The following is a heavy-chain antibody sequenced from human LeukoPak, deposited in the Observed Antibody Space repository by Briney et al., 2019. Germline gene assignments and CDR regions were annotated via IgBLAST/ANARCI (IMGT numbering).Heavy chain of an antibody. J-gene: IGHJ4*02. Sequence: SETLSLTCTVSGGSISSSSYYWGWIRQPRGKGLEWIGSIYCSGSTYYNPSLKSRVTISVDTSKNQFSLKLSSVTAADTAVYYCARGGYYDSSPVLSWGQGTLVTVSS. CDR1: GGSISSSSYY. CDR2: IYCSGST. V-gene: IGHV4-39*07. CDR3: ARGGYYDSSPVLS. D-gene: IGHD3-22*01.